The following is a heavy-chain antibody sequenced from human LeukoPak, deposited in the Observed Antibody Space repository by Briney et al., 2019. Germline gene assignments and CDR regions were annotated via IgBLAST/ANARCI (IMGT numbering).Heavy chain of an antibody. J-gene: IGHJ4*02. Sequence: PGGPLRLSCAASGFIFSSYTMNWVRQAPGKGLEWVSCISSGSGYIYYADSVKGRFTVSRDNAKNSLYLQMSSLGAEDTAVYYCARAVAGTEFYFDYWGQGTLVTVSS. CDR2: ISSGSGYI. V-gene: IGHV3-21*01. CDR1: GFIFSSYT. D-gene: IGHD6-19*01. CDR3: ARAVAGTEFYFDY.